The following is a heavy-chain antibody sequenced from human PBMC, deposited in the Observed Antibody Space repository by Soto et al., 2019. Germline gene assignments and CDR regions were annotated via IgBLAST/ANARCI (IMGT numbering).Heavy chain of an antibody. CDR2: IIPILGIA. Sequence: QVQLVQSGAEVKKPGSSVKVSCKASGGTFSSYTISWVRQAPGQGLEWMGRIIPILGIANYAQKFQGRVTITADKSTSTADMELSSLRSEDTAVYYCARDPGIAVAGSAFDIWGQGTMVTVSS. V-gene: IGHV1-69*08. CDR1: GGTFSSYT. CDR3: ARDPGIAVAGSAFDI. D-gene: IGHD6-19*01. J-gene: IGHJ3*02.